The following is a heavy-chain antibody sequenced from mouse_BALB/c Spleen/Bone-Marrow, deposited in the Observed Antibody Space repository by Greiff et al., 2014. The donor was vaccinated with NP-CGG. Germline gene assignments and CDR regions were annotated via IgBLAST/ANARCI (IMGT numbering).Heavy chain of an antibody. CDR2: IWGDGTT. J-gene: IGHJ4*01. CDR1: GFSLTGFG. CDR3: AREKYGNCYAMDY. V-gene: IGHV2-6-7*01. Sequence: VQVVESGPGLVAPSQSLSITCTVSGFSLTGFGINWIRQPPGKGLEWLGMIWGDGTTDYNSALKSRLSINKDNSKSQVFLKMNSLQAGDTARYYCAREKYGNCYAMDYWGQGTSVTVSS. D-gene: IGHD2-10*02.